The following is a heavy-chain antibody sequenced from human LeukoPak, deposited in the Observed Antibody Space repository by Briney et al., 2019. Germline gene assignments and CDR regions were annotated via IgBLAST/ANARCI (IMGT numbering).Heavy chain of an antibody. CDR1: GFTFSSYG. D-gene: IGHD4-17*01. CDR2: IPYDGTNK. V-gene: IGHV3-30*02. J-gene: IGHJ4*02. CDR3: AKDLTTTGTTAIDC. Sequence: GGSLRLSCAASGFTFSSYGMHWVRQAPGKGLEWVALIPYDGTNKYYADSVKGRFTISRDNSKNTLYLQMNSLRAEDTAVYYCAKDLTTTGTTAIDCWGQGTLVTVSS.